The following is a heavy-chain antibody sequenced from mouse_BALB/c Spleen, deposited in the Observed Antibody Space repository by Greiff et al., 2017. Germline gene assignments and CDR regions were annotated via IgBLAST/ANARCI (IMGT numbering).Heavy chain of an antibody. Sequence: EVQLQQSGPELVKPGASVKISCKASGYTFTDYNMDWVKQSHGKSLEWIGDINPNNGGTIYNQKFKGKATLTVDKSSSTAYMELRSLTSEDTAVYYCAKRVRRNYAMDYWGQGTSVTVSA. CDR1: GYTFTDYN. V-gene: IGHV1-18*01. D-gene: IGHD2-14*01. CDR2: INPNNGGT. CDR3: AKRVRRNYAMDY. J-gene: IGHJ4*01.